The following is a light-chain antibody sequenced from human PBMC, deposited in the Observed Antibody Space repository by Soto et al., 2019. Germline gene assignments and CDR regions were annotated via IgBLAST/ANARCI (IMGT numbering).Light chain of an antibody. CDR2: EVN. Sequence: QSALTQPASVSGSPGQSITISCTGKSSDVGGYNFVSWLQQHPGKAPKLMIYEVNERPSGVSNRFSGSKSGNTASPTISGLQAEDEADYYCSSYTSSNTHVFGTGTKVTVL. CDR3: SSYTSSNTHV. V-gene: IGLV2-14*01. CDR1: SSDVGGYNF. J-gene: IGLJ1*01.